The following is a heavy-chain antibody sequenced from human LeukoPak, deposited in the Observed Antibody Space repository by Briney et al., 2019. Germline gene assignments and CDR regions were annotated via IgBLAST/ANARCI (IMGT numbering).Heavy chain of an antibody. V-gene: IGHV6-1*01. Sequence: SQTLSLTCAISGDIVSSNSVTWNWIRQSPSRGLEWLGRAYYRSTWYNDYAVSVRGRITVNPDTSKNQFSLHLNSVTPEDTAVYYCARRLTQYDCFDPWGQGILVTVSS. J-gene: IGHJ5*02. CDR2: AYYRSTWYN. D-gene: IGHD2-2*01. CDR1: GDIVSSNSVT. CDR3: ARRLTQYDCFDP.